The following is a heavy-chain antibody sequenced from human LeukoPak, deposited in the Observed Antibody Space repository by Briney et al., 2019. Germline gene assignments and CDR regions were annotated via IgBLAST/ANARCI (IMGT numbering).Heavy chain of an antibody. Sequence: ASVKVSCKASGYTFTSYDINWVRQATGQGLEWMGWMNPNCGSTGYAQRFQGRVTMTRNTSISTAYMELSSLTSEDTAVYYCGRRVYDGKTVDYWGQGTLVTVSS. CDR3: GRRVYDGKTVDY. V-gene: IGHV1-8*01. CDR1: GYTFTSYD. D-gene: IGHD5/OR15-5a*01. CDR2: MNPNCGST. J-gene: IGHJ4*02.